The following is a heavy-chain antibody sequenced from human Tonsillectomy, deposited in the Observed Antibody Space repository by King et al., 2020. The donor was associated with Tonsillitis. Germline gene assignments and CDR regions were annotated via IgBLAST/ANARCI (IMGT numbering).Heavy chain of an antibody. Sequence: VQLVESGGGLVQPGGSLRLSCAASGFTFTAYAMSWVRQAPGKGLEWVSGVSEGGGSTYYADSLKGRFTISRDNSKNTLYLQLNSRRVEDTAVYYCAKVEGRDWPEYFQHGGQGTLVTVSS. J-gene: IGHJ1*01. D-gene: IGHD2-21*02. CDR3: AKVEGRDWPEYFQH. CDR1: GFTFTAYA. CDR2: VSEGGGST. V-gene: IGHV3-23*04.